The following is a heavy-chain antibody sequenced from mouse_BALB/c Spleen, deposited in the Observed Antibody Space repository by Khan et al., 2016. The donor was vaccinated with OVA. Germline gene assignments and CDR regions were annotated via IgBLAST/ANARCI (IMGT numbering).Heavy chain of an antibody. CDR3: ARDRLDY. J-gene: IGHJ2*01. CDR1: GYTFSSYW. CDR2: INPTSGYT. Sequence: VQLQQSGAEQAKPGASVKMSCKTSGYTFSSYWMYWVKQRPGQGLEWIGYINPTSGYTEYNEKFKDKATLSADKSSSTAYMQLTSLTSEDSAVYYCARDRLDYWGQGTTLTVSS. V-gene: IGHV1-7*01.